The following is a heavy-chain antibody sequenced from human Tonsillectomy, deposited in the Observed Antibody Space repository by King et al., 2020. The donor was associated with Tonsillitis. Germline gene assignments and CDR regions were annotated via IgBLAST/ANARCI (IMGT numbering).Heavy chain of an antibody. CDR2: IYWNDDK. CDR1: GFSLSNTGVA. Sequence: TLKESGPTLVKPSQTLTLTCTFSGFSLSNTGVAVGWIRQPPGKALEWLALIYWNDDKRYRPSLKSRLTITKDTSKNQVVLTMTNMDPVDTGTYYCAHRHAYSDGFCWCDPWVQGALVTVSS. D-gene: IGHD5-18*01. CDR3: AHRHAYSDGFCWCDP. V-gene: IGHV2-5*01. J-gene: IGHJ5*02.